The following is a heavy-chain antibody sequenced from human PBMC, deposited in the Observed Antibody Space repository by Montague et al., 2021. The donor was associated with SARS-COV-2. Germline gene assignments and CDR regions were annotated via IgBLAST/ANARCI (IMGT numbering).Heavy chain of an antibody. J-gene: IGHJ4*02. CDR3: TRGIDSYKTGY. CDR1: VGSVISTYPH. CDR2: LFHIETA. Sequence: SETLSLTCTVSVGSVISTYPHWHWVRQSPGRGLEWIGGYLFHIETADYNASLRSRVTISVDTSKNQFSLKLTSVTAADTAVYYCTRGIDSYKTGYWGQGIQVTVSS. V-gene: IGHV4-61*01. D-gene: IGHD6-13*01.